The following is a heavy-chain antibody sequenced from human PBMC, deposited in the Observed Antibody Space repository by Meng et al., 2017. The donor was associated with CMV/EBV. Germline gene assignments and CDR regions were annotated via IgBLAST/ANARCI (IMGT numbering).Heavy chain of an antibody. D-gene: IGHD5-18*01. CDR2: IKCKADGVTT. V-gene: IGHV3-15*07. Sequence: SGFPFSNALMRWVRPAPGRGLSWVRRIKCKADGVTTVCAAPVKGRFTISRDDSKNTLYLQMNSLKTEDTAVYYCTTDFSLWLLHPADYWGQGTLVTVSS. CDR1: GFPFSNAL. CDR3: TTDFSLWLLHPADY. J-gene: IGHJ4*02.